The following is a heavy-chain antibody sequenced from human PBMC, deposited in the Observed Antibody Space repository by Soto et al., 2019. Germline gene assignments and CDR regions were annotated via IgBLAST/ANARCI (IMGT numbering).Heavy chain of an antibody. V-gene: IGHV4-4*02. CDR2: IYHSGST. Sequence: PSETLSLTCAVSSGSISSSNWWSWVRQPPGKGLEWIGEIYHSGSTNYNPSLKSRVTISVDKSKNQFSLKLSSVTAADTALYYCARAVFWSGYYPELYYYYYYMDVWGKGTTVTVPS. CDR3: ARAVFWSGYYPELYYYYYYMDV. CDR1: SGSISSSNW. D-gene: IGHD3-3*01. J-gene: IGHJ6*03.